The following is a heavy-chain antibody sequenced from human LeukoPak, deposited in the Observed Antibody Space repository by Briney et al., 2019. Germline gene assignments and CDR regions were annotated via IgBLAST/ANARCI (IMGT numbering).Heavy chain of an antibody. D-gene: IGHD6-13*01. CDR1: GFTFSSYG. CDR2: IRYDGSNK. CDR3: AKDHYSSSWQGFDY. V-gene: IGHV3-30*02. J-gene: IGHJ4*02. Sequence: GGSLRLSCAASGFTFSSYGMRWVRQAPGKGLEWVAFIRYDGSNKYYADSVKGRFTISRDNSKNTLYLQMNSLRAEDTAVYYCAKDHYSSSWQGFDYWGQGTLVTVSS.